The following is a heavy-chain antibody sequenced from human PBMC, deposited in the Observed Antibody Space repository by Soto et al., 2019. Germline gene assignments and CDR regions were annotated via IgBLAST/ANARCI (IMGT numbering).Heavy chain of an antibody. CDR2: IGTAGDT. CDR1: GFTFSSYD. Sequence: PGGSLRLSCAASGFTFSSYDMPWVRQATGKGLEWVSAIGTAGDTYYPGSVKGRFTISRENAKNSLYLQMNSLRAGETAVYFCARIGSGDAFYIWGQGTMVT. CDR3: ARIGSGDAFYI. D-gene: IGHD1-26*01. V-gene: IGHV3-13*01. J-gene: IGHJ3*02.